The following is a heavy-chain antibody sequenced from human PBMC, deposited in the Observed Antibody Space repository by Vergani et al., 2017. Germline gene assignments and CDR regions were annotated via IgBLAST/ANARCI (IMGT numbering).Heavy chain of an antibody. J-gene: IGHJ6*03. CDR1: GFTFSSYG. CDR2: IRYDGSNK. D-gene: IGHD6-13*01. V-gene: IGHV3-30*02. Sequence: QVQLVESGGGVVQPGGSLRLSCAASGFTFSSYGMHWVRQAPGKGLEWVAFIRYDGSNKYYADSVKGRFTISRDNSKNTLYLQMNSLRAEDTAVYYCAKEEQQLVLGYYYYYMDVWGKGTTVTVSS. CDR3: AKEEQQLVLGYYYYYMDV.